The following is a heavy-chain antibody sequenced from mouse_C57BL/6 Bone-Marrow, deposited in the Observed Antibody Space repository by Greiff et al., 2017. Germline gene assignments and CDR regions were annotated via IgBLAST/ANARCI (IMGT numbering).Heavy chain of an antibody. D-gene: IGHD1-1*01. Sequence: EVKLMESGGGLVQPKGSLKLSCAASGFSFNTYAMNWVRQAPGKGLEWVARIRSKSNNYATYYADSVKDRFTISRDDSESMLYLQMNNLKTEDTAMYYCVRHGSSRAYWGQGTLVTVSA. J-gene: IGHJ3*01. CDR3: VRHGSSRAY. CDR2: IRSKSNNYAT. V-gene: IGHV10-1*01. CDR1: GFSFNTYA.